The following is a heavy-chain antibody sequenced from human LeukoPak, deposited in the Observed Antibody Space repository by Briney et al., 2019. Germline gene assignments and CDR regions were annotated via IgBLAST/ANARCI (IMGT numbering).Heavy chain of an antibody. Sequence: SETLSLTCTVSGGSISSSSYYWGWIRQPPGKGLEWIGSIYYSGSTYYNPSLKSRVTISVDTSKNQFSLKLSSVTAADTAVYYCARVSSGYSSGWYTPADYYYYGMDVWGQGTTVTVSS. D-gene: IGHD6-19*01. V-gene: IGHV4-39*07. CDR3: ARVSSGYSSGWYTPADYYYYGMDV. J-gene: IGHJ6*02. CDR1: GGSISSSSYY. CDR2: IYYSGST.